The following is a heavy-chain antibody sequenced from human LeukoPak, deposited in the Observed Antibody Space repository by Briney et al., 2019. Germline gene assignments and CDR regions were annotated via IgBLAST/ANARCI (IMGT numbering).Heavy chain of an antibody. CDR2: IYYSGST. V-gene: IGHV4-59*01. CDR3: ATNSGTQLRHYYSYMDV. Sequence: SQTLSLTCTVSGGSISSYFWSWIRQPPRKGLEWSGYIYYSGSTNYNPSLKSRVTISVDTSKNQFSLKLSSVTAADTAVYYCATNSGTQLRHYYSYMDVWGKGTTVTVSS. CDR1: GGSISSYF. D-gene: IGHD1-26*01. J-gene: IGHJ6*03.